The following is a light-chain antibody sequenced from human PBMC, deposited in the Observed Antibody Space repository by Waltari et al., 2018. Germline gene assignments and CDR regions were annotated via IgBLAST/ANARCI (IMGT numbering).Light chain of an antibody. CDR3: QKYGTLPAT. J-gene: IGKJ1*01. CDR1: QSVSRT. CDR2: DAT. V-gene: IGKV3-20*01. Sequence: EIVLTQSPGTLSLSPGERAPLSCRASQSVSRTLACYQQTPGQDPRLLIYDATTRATGIPDRFSGSGSGTDFSLTISRLEPEDFAVYYCQKYGTLPATFVQGTKVEIK.